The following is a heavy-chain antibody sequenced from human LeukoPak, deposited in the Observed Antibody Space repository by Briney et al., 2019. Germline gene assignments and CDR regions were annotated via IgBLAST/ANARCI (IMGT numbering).Heavy chain of an antibody. CDR1: GFTFSSYG. Sequence: PGGSLRLSCAASGFTFSSYGMHWVRQAPGKGLEWVAVISYDGSNKYYADSVKGRFTISRDNSKNTLYLQMNSLRAGDTAVYYCAKDKSSYGMDVWGQGTTVTVSS. V-gene: IGHV3-30*18. CDR2: ISYDGSNK. J-gene: IGHJ6*02. CDR3: AKDKSSYGMDV.